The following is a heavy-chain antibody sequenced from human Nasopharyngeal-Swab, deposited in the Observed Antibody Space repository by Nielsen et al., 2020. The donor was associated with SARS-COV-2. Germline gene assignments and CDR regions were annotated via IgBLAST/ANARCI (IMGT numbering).Heavy chain of an antibody. V-gene: IGHV3-13*01. CDR2: IGTAGDT. CDR1: GFTFSSYD. D-gene: IGHD2-2*01. Sequence: GESLKISCAASGFTFSSYDMHWVRQATGKGLEWVSAIGTAGDTYYPGSVKGRFTISRENAKNSLYLQMNSLRAGDTAVYYCARSSTLDYWSQGTLVTVSS. CDR3: ARSSTLDY. J-gene: IGHJ4*02.